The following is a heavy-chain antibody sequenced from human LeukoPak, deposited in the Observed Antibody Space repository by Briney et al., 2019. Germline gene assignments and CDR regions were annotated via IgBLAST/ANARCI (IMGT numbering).Heavy chain of an antibody. J-gene: IGHJ4*02. CDR2: ISFDGSDK. CDR1: GFSLGSFG. CDR3: AKDLSYGTIWPYFDS. V-gene: IGHV3-30*18. Sequence: PGGSLRLSCAASGFSLGSFGMHWVRQAPGKGLEWVAFISFDGSDKYYADSVKGRFTISRDNYRNTLYLQMSSLRSEDTAVFYCAKDLSYGTIWPYFDSRGQGTLVTVPS. D-gene: IGHD2/OR15-2a*01.